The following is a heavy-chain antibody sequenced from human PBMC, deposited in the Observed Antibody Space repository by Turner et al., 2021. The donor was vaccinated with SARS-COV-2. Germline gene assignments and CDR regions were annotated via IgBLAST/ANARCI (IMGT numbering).Heavy chain of an antibody. CDR2: ISSSGKNV. V-gene: IGHV3-21*01. CDR3: AKVRVDVSKRSDAFDI. Sequence: EVQVVESGGGLVKPGGSLRLPREASGFASNIYSMNWVRQAPGKGLEGVSAISSSGKNVYYADSVKGRFTISRDNAKSSLYLQMNSLRVEDTALYYCAKVRVDVSKRSDAFDIWGQGTMVTVSS. D-gene: IGHD5-12*01. J-gene: IGHJ3*02. CDR1: GFASNIYS.